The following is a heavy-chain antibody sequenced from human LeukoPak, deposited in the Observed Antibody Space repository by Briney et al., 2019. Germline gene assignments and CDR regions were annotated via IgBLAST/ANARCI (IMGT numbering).Heavy chain of an antibody. CDR2: ISSSGSYT. Sequence: LSLTCTVSGYSISSGYYWGWIRQPPGKGLEWVSSISSSGSYTYYADSVKGRFTISRDSAKNSLHLQMNTLRAEDTAVYYCARGHSGWFDFFDYWGQGTLVTVSS. D-gene: IGHD6-19*01. CDR3: ARGHSGWFDFFDY. V-gene: IGHV3-11*06. J-gene: IGHJ4*02. CDR1: GYSISSGYY.